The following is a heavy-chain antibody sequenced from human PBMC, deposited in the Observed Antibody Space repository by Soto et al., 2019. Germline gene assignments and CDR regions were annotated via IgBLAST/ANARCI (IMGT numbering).Heavy chain of an antibody. J-gene: IGHJ3*02. CDR3: ARAIAVADAFDI. CDR1: GGTFSSYA. V-gene: IGHV1-69*01. CDR2: IIPIFGTA. D-gene: IGHD6-19*01. Sequence: QVQMVQSGAEVKKPGSSVKVSCKASGGTFSSYAISWVRQAPGQGLEWMGGIIPIFGTANYAQKFQGRVTITADESRSTAYMELSSLSSEDTAVYYCARAIAVADAFDIWGQGTMVTVSS.